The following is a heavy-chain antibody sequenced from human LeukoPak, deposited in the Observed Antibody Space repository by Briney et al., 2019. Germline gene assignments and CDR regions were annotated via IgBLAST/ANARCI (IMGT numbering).Heavy chain of an antibody. CDR3: ARTTPYYYGMDV. J-gene: IGHJ6*02. V-gene: IGHV4-59*01. CDR1: GGSISSYY. D-gene: IGHD4-17*01. CDR2: IYYSGST. Sequence: SETLSLTCTVSGGSISSYYWSWIRQPPGKGLEWIGYIYYSGSTNYNPSLKSRVTISVDTSKNQFSLKLSSVTAADTAVYYRARTTPYYYGMDVWGQGTTVTVSS.